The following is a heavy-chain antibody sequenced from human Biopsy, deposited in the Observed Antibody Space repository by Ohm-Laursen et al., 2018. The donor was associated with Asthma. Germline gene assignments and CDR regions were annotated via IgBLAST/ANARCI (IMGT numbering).Heavy chain of an antibody. Sequence: SETLSLTCSLSSGSGGYMRSGNYYWGWIRQPPGKGLEWIGSIYYSGTTYYNPSLESRVTVSADTKKNQFSLNLISVTAANTALYYCVRGSSSWHHGPFHYYYGLDVWGQGTTATVSS. CDR3: VRGSSSWHHGPFHYYYGLDV. CDR1: SGSGGYMRSGNYY. V-gene: IGHV4-39*01. D-gene: IGHD6-13*01. J-gene: IGHJ6*02. CDR2: IYYSGTT.